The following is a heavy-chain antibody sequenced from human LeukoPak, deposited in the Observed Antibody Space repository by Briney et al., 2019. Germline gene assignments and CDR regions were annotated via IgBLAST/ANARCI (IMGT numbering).Heavy chain of an antibody. J-gene: IGHJ4*02. CDR2: IYYSGST. CDR3: ARQGGLTGDEYYFDY. V-gene: IGHV4-59*01. D-gene: IGHD7-27*01. Sequence: SETLSLTCTVSGGSISSYYWSWIRQPPGKGLEWIGYIYYSGSTNYNPSLKSRVTISVDTSKNQFSLKLSSVTAADTAVYYCARQGGLTGDEYYFDYWGQGTLVTVSS. CDR1: GGSISSYY.